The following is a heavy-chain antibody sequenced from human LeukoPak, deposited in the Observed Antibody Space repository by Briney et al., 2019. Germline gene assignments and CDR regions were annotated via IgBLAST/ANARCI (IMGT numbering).Heavy chain of an antibody. Sequence: SQTLSLTCTVSGGSISSGGYYWSWIRQHPGKGLEWIGYIYYSGSTYYNPSLKSRVTISVDTSKNQFSLKLSSVTAADTAVYYCARVGLEYYDSSGYYYFGYWGQGTLVTVSS. CDR3: ARVGLEYYDSSGYYYFGY. D-gene: IGHD3-22*01. CDR1: GGSISSGGYY. CDR2: IYYSGST. J-gene: IGHJ4*02. V-gene: IGHV4-31*03.